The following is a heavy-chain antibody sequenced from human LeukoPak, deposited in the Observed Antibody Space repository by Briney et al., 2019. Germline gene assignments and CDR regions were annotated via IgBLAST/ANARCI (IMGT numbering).Heavy chain of an antibody. V-gene: IGHV4-39*01. J-gene: IGHJ5*02. CDR2: IFYSGST. D-gene: IGHD3-3*01. Sequence: TETPSLTCTVAGGSISNTSYCWGWIRPPAGKWLEWIGSIFYSGSTYYDPSLKSRVTISVNTSKNQFSLKLTSVTAADTAVYYCASNIVTIFGVVIGNWFDPWGQGTLVTVSS. CDR3: ASNIVTIFGVVIGNWFDP. CDR1: GGSISNTSYC.